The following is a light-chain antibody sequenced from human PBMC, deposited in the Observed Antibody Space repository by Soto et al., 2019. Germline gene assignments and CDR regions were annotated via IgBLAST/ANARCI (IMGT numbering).Light chain of an antibody. CDR1: SSDVGGYNY. J-gene: IGLJ1*01. CDR3: CSYAGSYTLV. Sequence: QSALTQPRSVSGSPGQSVTISCTGTSSDVGGYNYVSWYQQHPGKAPKLMIYDVNKRPSGVPDRFSGSKSGNTASLTISGLQAEDEADYYCCSYAGSYTLVFXTGTKLTVL. CDR2: DVN. V-gene: IGLV2-11*01.